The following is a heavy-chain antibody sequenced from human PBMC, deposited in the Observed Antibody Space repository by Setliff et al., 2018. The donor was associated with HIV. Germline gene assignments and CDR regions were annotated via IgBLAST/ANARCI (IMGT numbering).Heavy chain of an antibody. CDR3: ARLQKLDDIYYLDD. Sequence: PSETPSLTCTVSGVSINSGDYFWSWIRQHPGKGLEWIGYISYRGTTYYNPSFKSRVTMSMDTSKNQVSLKLTSVTAADMAVHFCARLQKLDDIYYLDDWGQGTLVTVSS. J-gene: IGHJ4*02. D-gene: IGHD4-4*01. CDR2: ISYRGTT. V-gene: IGHV4-31*03. CDR1: GVSINSGDYF.